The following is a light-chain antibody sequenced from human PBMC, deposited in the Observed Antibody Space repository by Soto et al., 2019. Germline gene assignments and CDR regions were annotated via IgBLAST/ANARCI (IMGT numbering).Light chain of an antibody. V-gene: IGKV3-20*01. J-gene: IGKJ5*01. CDR1: QSVSSTY. CDR3: QQYGGSPPIP. CDR2: GPS. Sequence: VLTQSPGTLSLSPGERATLSCRASQSVSSTYLAWYQHKPGQAPRLLIYGPSTRATGIPDRFSGSGSGTDFTLTISRLEPEDFSLYYCQQYGGSPPIPFGQGPRLEIK.